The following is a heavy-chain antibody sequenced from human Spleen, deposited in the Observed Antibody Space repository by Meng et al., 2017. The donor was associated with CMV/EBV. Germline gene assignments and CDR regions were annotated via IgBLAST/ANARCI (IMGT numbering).Heavy chain of an antibody. CDR2: IYYSGST. CDR3: ARAGGGYYGSGSQNYYYYGMDV. CDR1: YY. Sequence: YYWSWTRQHPGKGLGWIGYIYYSGSTYYNPSLKRRVTISVDTSKNQFSLKLSSVTAADTAVYYCARAGGGYYGSGSQNYYYYGMDVWGQGTTVTVSS. V-gene: IGHV4-31*02. J-gene: IGHJ6*02. D-gene: IGHD3-10*01.